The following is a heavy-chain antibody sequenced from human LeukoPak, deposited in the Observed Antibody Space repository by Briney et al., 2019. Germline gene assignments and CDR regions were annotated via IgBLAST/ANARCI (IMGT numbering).Heavy chain of an antibody. CDR1: GGSISSYY. Sequence: PSETLSLTCTVSGGSISSYYWSWIRQPPGKGLEWIGYIYYSGSTNYNPSLKSRVTISVDTSKNQFSLKLSSVTAADTAVYYCARAHYYDSSGYLHFDYWGQGTLVIVSS. CDR3: ARAHYYDSSGYLHFDY. CDR2: IYYSGST. J-gene: IGHJ4*02. V-gene: IGHV4-59*01. D-gene: IGHD3-22*01.